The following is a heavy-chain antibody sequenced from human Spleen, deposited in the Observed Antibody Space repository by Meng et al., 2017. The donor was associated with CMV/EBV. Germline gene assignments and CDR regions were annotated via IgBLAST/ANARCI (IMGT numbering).Heavy chain of an antibody. J-gene: IGHJ4*02. CDR2: ISSRSNTI. CDR1: GFIFSSYS. CDR3: ARVGEGVATNKYLDY. Sequence: GESLKISCKTSGFIFSSYSMNWVRQAPGKGLEWVSHISSRSNTIYYRDSVRGRFTISRDNAKDSLYLQMNSRRAEDRAVYYCARVGEGVATNKYLDYWGQGTLVTVSS. D-gene: IGHD5-24*01. V-gene: IGHV3-48*04.